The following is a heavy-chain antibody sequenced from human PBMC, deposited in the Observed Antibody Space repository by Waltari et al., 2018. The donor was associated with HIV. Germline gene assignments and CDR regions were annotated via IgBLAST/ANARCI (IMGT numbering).Heavy chain of an antibody. Sequence: EVQLVESGGGLVQPGGSLRLSCAASGFTFSSYEMNWVRQAPGKGLEWVSYSSSSGGTIYYADAVKGRFTISRDNAKRTLYLQMNSLRAEDTAVYYCAREKAVVADYWGQGTLVTVSS. V-gene: IGHV3-48*03. CDR3: AREKAVVADY. CDR1: GFTFSSYE. D-gene: IGHD2-15*01. J-gene: IGHJ4*02. CDR2: SSSSGGTI.